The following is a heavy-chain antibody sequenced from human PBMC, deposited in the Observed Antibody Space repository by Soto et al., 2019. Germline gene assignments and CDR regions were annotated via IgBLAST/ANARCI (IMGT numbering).Heavy chain of an antibody. CDR1: GFSFSHYA. J-gene: IGHJ5*02. V-gene: IGHV3-30*04. CDR3: VSPHSESSNAFDL. Sequence: ESGGGVVQPGRSLRLSCAASGFSFSHYAMHWVRQPPGKGLEWVALISYDGENQYFTDSVRGRFTISRDNSKTAVYLEMNDLRLDDTATYYCVSPHSESSNAFDLWGQGTLVTVSS. CDR2: ISYDGENQ. D-gene: IGHD3-10*01.